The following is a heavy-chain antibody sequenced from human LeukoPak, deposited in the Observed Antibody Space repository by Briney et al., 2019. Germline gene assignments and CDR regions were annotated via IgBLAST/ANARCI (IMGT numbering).Heavy chain of an antibody. V-gene: IGHV4-34*01. D-gene: IGHD6-19*01. CDR3: ASRRPGIAVAGSDDY. J-gene: IGHJ4*02. CDR2: INHSGGT. Sequence: PSETLSLTCAVYGGSFSGYYWSWIRQPPGKGLEWIGEINHSGGTNYNPSLKSRVTISVDTSKNQFSLKLSSVTAADTAVYYCASRRPGIAVAGSDDYWGQGTLVTVSS. CDR1: GGSFSGYY.